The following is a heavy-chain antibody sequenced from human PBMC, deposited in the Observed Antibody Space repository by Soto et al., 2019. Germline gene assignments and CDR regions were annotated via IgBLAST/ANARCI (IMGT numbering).Heavy chain of an antibody. J-gene: IGHJ5*02. V-gene: IGHV4-59*08. CDR1: GASISSYY. CDR2: ISNSGST. D-gene: IGHD1-20*01. CDR3: ARLRPMTGTTDWFDP. Sequence: QVQLQESGPGLVKPWETLSLTCTVSGASISSYYWTWIRQPPGKGLEWIGYISNSGSTYYNPSLKRPVNIRVDTSKNHFSLILTSVTAADTAVYYCARLRPMTGTTDWFDPWGQGTLVTVSS.